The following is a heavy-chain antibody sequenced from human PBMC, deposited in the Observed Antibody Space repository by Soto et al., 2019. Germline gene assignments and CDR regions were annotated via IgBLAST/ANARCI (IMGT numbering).Heavy chain of an antibody. D-gene: IGHD2-8*01. CDR2: IYYSGTT. J-gene: IGHJ4*02. CDR3: ASREIQGTIDY. V-gene: IGHV4-28*01. CDR1: GYSISSSNW. Sequence: QVQLQESGPGLVKPSDTLSLTCAVSGYSISSSNWWGWIRQPPGKGLEWIGYIYYSGTTYYNTSLKSRVTMSVDTSKNQFSLKLTSVTAVDTAVYYCASREIQGTIDYWGQGTLVTVSS.